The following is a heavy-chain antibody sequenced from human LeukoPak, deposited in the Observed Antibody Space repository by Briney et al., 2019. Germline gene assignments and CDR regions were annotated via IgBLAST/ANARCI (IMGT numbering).Heavy chain of an antibody. CDR3: TRDPRHLDS. Sequence: GSLRLSCAASGFTFSSYGMHWVRQAPGRGLEWVAVISYDGSNKYYADSVKGRFTISRDNSKNTLYLQMSSLRVEDTAVYYCTRDPRHLDSWGQGTLVTVSS. CDR1: GFTFSSYG. V-gene: IGHV3-33*05. D-gene: IGHD6-6*01. J-gene: IGHJ4*02. CDR2: ISYDGSNK.